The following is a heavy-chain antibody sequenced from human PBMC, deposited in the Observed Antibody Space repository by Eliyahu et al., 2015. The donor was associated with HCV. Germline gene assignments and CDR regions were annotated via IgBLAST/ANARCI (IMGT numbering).Heavy chain of an antibody. CDR3: ARGGGYSYASPHAFDI. J-gene: IGHJ3*02. Sequence: QVQLVQSGAEVKKPGSSVKXSCXASGGTXXXXAISWVRQAPGQGLEWMGGIIPIXGTANYAQKFQGRVTITADESTSTAYMELSSLRSEDTAVYYCARGGGYSYASPHAFDIWGQGTMVTVSS. CDR1: GGTXXXXA. D-gene: IGHD5-18*01. CDR2: IIPIXGTA. V-gene: IGHV1-69*01.